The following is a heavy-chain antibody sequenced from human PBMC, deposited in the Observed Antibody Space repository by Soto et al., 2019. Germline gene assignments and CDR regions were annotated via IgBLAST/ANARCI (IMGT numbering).Heavy chain of an antibody. CDR3: ARVSWYYGSGSYYNNGSAP. J-gene: IGHJ5*02. CDR1: GYTFTSYG. Sequence: GVSVKVSCKASGYTFTSYGISWLRQAPGQGLEWMGWISAYNGNTNYAQKLQGRVTMTTDTSTSTAYMELRSLRSDDTAVYYCARVSWYYGSGSYYNNGSAPWGKGTRVTGSP. V-gene: IGHV1-18*01. D-gene: IGHD3-10*01. CDR2: ISAYNGNT.